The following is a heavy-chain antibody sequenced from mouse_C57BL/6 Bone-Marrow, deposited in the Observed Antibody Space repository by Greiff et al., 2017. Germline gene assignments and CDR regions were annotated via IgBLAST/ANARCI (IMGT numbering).Heavy chain of an antibody. CDR2: IHPNSGST. V-gene: IGHV1-64*01. CDR3: ASLHIYYYGSSYENYAMDY. D-gene: IGHD1-1*01. J-gene: IGHJ4*01. CDR1: GYTFTSYW. Sequence: QVQLQQPGAELVKPGASVKLSCKASGYTFTSYWMHWVTQRPGQGLEWIGMIHPNSGSTNYNEKFKSQATLTVDKSSSTAYMQLSRLTSEDSAVYYCASLHIYYYGSSYENYAMDYWGQGTSVTVSS.